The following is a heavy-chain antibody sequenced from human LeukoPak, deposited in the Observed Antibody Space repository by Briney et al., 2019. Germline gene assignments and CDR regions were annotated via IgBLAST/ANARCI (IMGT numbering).Heavy chain of an antibody. CDR1: GYTFTGYY. V-gene: IGHV1-2*02. D-gene: IGHD4-17*01. CDR3: ARDHGDSSVDY. J-gene: IGHJ4*02. CDR2: INPNSGGT. Sequence: ASVKVSFKASGYTFTGYYMHWVRQAPGQGLEWMGWINPNSGGTNYAQKFRGRVTMTRDTSISTAYMELSRLRSDDTAVYYCARDHGDSSVDYWGQGTLVTVSS.